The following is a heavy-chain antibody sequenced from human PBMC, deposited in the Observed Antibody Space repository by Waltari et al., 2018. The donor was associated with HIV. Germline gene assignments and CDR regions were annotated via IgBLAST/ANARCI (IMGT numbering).Heavy chain of an antibody. D-gene: IGHD2-2*01. CDR1: GGSFSGYY. V-gene: IGHV4-34*01. J-gene: IGHJ6*02. Sequence: QVQLQQWGAGLLKPSETLSLTCAVHGGSFSGYYWSWIRQPPGKGLEWIGEINHSGSTNYNPSLKSRVTISVDTSKNQCSLKLSSVTAADTAVYYCARRSCSSTSCYARARGGMDVWGQGTTVTVSS. CDR2: INHSGST. CDR3: ARRSCSSTSCYARARGGMDV.